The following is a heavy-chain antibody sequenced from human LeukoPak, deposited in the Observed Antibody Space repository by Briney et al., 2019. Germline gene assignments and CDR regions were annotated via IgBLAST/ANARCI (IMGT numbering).Heavy chain of an antibody. V-gene: IGHV3-30*18. Sequence: PGRSLRLSCAASGFTFSSYGMQWVRQAPGKGLEWVAVISYDGSNKYYADSVKGRFTISRDNSKNTLYLQMNSLRAEDTAVYYCAKDQIRSSGWRPTFDYWGQGTLVTVSS. CDR2: ISYDGSNK. CDR1: GFTFSSYG. J-gene: IGHJ4*02. CDR3: AKDQIRSSGWRPTFDY. D-gene: IGHD6-19*01.